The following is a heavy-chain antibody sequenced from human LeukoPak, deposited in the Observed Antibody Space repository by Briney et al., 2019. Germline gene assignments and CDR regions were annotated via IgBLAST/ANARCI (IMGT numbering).Heavy chain of an antibody. CDR2: IYPGDSDT. CDR1: GYSFTSYW. Sequence: PGESLKISCKGSGYSFTSYWIGWVRQLPGKGLGWMGIIYPGDSDTRYSPSFQGQVTISADKSISTAYLQWSSLKASDTAVYYCARGAGDIAAAGSFDYWGQGTLVTVSS. V-gene: IGHV5-51*01. D-gene: IGHD6-13*01. J-gene: IGHJ4*02. CDR3: ARGAGDIAAAGSFDY.